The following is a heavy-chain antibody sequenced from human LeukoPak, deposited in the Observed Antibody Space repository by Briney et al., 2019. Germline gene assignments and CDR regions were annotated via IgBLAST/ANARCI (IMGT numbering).Heavy chain of an antibody. CDR1: GGSISGYY. CDR2: IYSTGST. Sequence: SETLSLTCTVSGGSISGYYWTWIRQPPGEGLEWIAYIYSTGSTNYNPSLKSRVTLSVDTSKNQFSLNLTSVTAADTAVYYCARDPSYSSGWFDPWGQGTLVTVSS. CDR3: ARDPSYSSGWFDP. V-gene: IGHV4-59*01. J-gene: IGHJ5*02. D-gene: IGHD2-21*01.